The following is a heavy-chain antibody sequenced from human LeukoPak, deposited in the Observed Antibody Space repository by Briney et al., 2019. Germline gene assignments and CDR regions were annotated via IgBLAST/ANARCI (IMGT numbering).Heavy chain of an antibody. J-gene: IGHJ5*02. Sequence: PGGSLRLSCAASGFTFSSYWMHLVRQAPGKGLVWVSRINSDGSSTSYADSVKGRFTISRDNAKNTLYMQMNSLRAEDTAVYYCARDPEYHGGLYNWFDPWGQGTLVTVSS. CDR3: ARDPEYHGGLYNWFDP. CDR2: INSDGSST. V-gene: IGHV3-74*01. CDR1: GFTFSSYW. D-gene: IGHD2-2*01.